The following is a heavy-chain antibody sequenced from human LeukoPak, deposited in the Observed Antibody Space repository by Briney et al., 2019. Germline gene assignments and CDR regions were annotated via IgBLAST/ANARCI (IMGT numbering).Heavy chain of an antibody. Sequence: GGSLRLSCAASGFTFSSYWMHWVRQAPGKGLVWVSRINSDGSSTSYADSVKGRFTISRDNATDTLYLQMNSLRAEDTAVYYCARERYNWNDRSGWFDPWGQGTLVTVSS. CDR1: GFTFSSYW. J-gene: IGHJ5*02. D-gene: IGHD1-1*01. V-gene: IGHV3-74*01. CDR3: ARERYNWNDRSGWFDP. CDR2: INSDGSST.